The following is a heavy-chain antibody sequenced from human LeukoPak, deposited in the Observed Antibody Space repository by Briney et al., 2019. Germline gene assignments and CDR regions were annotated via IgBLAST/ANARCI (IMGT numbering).Heavy chain of an antibody. D-gene: IGHD3-22*01. J-gene: IGHJ4*02. CDR2: IKQAGSEI. CDR3: ARDRAHYYDSSGYYYFDH. CDR1: GFTFSSFW. Sequence: GGSLRLSCAAAGFTFSSFWMSWVRQAPGKGLEWVANIKQAGSEIYYVDSVKGRFTISRDNAKNSLYLQMSSLRDEDTAVYYCARDRAHYYDSSGYYYFDHWGQGTLVTVSS. V-gene: IGHV3-7*03.